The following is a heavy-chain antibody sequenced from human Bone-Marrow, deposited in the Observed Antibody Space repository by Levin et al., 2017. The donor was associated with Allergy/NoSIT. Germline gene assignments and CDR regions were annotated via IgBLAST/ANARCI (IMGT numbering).Heavy chain of an antibody. CDR3: ATNIIVVGGSYVHS. D-gene: IGHD3-22*01. V-gene: IGHV3-72*01. CDR1: GFIFSDHY. J-gene: IGHJ4*02. CDR2: SRNKGNGYTR. Sequence: GESLKISCAASGFIFSDHYMDWVRQAPGKGLEWVARSRNKGNGYTREYAASVKGRFTISRDDSEKSLYLQMNSLKTEDTAVYYCATNIIVVGGSYVHSWGQGTLVTVSS.